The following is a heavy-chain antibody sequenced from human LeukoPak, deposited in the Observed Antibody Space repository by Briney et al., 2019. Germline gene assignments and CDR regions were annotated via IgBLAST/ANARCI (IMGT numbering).Heavy chain of an antibody. J-gene: IGHJ4*02. V-gene: IGHV4-59*08. Sequence: SETLSLTCTVSGGSISSYYWSWIRQPPGKGLEWIGYIYNSGSTNYSPSLKSRVTISLDTSNNQFSLKLRFVTAADTAVYYCARLSEAVGGDYWGQGTLVTVSS. D-gene: IGHD1-26*01. CDR2: IYNSGST. CDR1: GGSISSYY. CDR3: ARLSEAVGGDY.